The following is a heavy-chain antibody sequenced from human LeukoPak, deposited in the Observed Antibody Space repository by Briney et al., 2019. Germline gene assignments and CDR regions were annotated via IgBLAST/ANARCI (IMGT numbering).Heavy chain of an antibody. CDR2: ICHRGST. Sequence: SETLSLTCTVSAYSISSAYYWGWIRQPPGKGLEWIGSICHRGSTYHNPSLKSRVTISVDTSKNQFSLQLSSVTAADTAVYYCARELGYCSGGSCYGGSGAFDIWGQGTMVTVSS. V-gene: IGHV4-38-2*02. CDR1: AYSISSAYY. D-gene: IGHD2-15*01. CDR3: ARELGYCSGGSCYGGSGAFDI. J-gene: IGHJ3*02.